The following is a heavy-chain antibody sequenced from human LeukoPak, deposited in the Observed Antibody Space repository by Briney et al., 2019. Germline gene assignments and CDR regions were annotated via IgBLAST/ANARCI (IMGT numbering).Heavy chain of an antibody. Sequence: GGSLILSCAAAGFTFSNFWMSWVRQAPGKGLEWVANIKVDGSEKYYVDSVKGRFTISRDNAENSLYLQMNSLRAEDTAVYYCARKTGTTGEAFDYWGQGTQVTVSS. V-gene: IGHV3-7*03. J-gene: IGHJ4*02. CDR2: IKVDGSEK. CDR1: GFTFSNFW. CDR3: ARKTGTTGEAFDY. D-gene: IGHD1-1*01.